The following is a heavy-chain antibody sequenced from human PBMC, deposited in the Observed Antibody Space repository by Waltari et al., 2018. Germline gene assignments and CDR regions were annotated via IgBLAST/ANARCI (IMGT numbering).Heavy chain of an antibody. J-gene: IGHJ4*02. Sequence: EVQLLESGGGLVQPGGSLRLSCTVSGFSFSTYAMAWVRQVPGKGLEGVGRIGGGGNGPVYAASVKGRLTISRDNFKNTLSLQMNSLRVEDTAIYYCAKRLRDYSDNNLFDSWGQGTLVTVSS. V-gene: IGHV3-23*03. CDR3: AKRLRDYSDNNLFDS. D-gene: IGHD4-4*01. CDR2: IGGGGNGP. CDR1: GFSFSTYA.